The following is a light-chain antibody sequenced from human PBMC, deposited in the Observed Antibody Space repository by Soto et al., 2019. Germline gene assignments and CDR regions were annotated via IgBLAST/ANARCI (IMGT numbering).Light chain of an antibody. V-gene: IGKV1-5*01. CDR3: QQYNSYPVFT. CDR2: DAS. Sequence: DIQMTQSPSTLSASVGDRVTITCRASQSISSWLAWYQQKPGKAPKLLIYDASNLESGVPSRFSGSGSGTESTLTISSLQPDDFATYYCQQYNSYPVFTFGQGTKLEIK. CDR1: QSISSW. J-gene: IGKJ2*01.